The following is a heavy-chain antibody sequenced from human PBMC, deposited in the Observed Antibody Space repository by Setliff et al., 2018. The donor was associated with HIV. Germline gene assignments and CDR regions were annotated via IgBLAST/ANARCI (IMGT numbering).Heavy chain of an antibody. CDR2: ISFDETNE. J-gene: IGHJ4*01. V-gene: IGHV3-30*06. CDR3: AKGLVIFGALSDWVLDY. Sequence: PGGSLRLSCAASGFTFSSYGMHWVRQAPGKGLEWVAVISFDETNENYADSVRGRFTISRDNSKNTLNLQMNSLRPEDTAVYYCAKGLVIFGALSDWVLDYWGQGTLVTVSS. D-gene: IGHD3-3*02. CDR1: GFTFSSYG.